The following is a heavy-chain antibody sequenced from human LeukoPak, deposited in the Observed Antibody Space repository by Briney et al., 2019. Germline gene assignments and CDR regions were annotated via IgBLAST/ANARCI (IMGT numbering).Heavy chain of an antibody. Sequence: PSETLSLTCTVSGGSISSSNYYWGWIRQPPGKGLEWIGSIYYSGSAYNPSLKSRLTISVDTFKRQLSLKLSSVTAADTAVYYCALYYNYYMDVWGKGTTVTVSS. V-gene: IGHV4-39*01. CDR2: IYYSGSA. CDR1: GGSISSSNYY. J-gene: IGHJ6*03. CDR3: ALYYNYYMDV.